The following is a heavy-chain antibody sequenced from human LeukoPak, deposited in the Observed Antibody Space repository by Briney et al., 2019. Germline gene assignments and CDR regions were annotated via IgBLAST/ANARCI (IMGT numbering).Heavy chain of an antibody. J-gene: IGHJ4*02. CDR1: GLTFSSYT. CDR2: ISDDATYT. V-gene: IGHV3-30*09. D-gene: IGHD4-17*01. Sequence: GGSLRLSCAASGLTFSSYTMHWVRQAPGKGLEWVAAISDDATYTYYAASVKGRFAISRDNSKKTLYLQMNNPTTDDTAVYYCARGTAVTALSGFWGQGTLVTVSS. CDR3: ARGTAVTALSGF.